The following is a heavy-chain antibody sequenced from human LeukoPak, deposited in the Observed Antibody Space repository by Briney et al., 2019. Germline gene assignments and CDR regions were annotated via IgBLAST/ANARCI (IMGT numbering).Heavy chain of an antibody. CDR2: IYPGGSDT. Sequence: GESLKISCKGSGYSFTSYWIGWVRQMPGKGLEWMGIIYPGGSDTRYSPSFQGQVTISADKSISTAYLQWSSLKASDTAMYYCARLGYYDSSGYYASYYFDYWGQGTLVTVSS. V-gene: IGHV5-51*01. CDR1: GYSFTSYW. D-gene: IGHD3-22*01. CDR3: ARLGYYDSSGYYASYYFDY. J-gene: IGHJ4*02.